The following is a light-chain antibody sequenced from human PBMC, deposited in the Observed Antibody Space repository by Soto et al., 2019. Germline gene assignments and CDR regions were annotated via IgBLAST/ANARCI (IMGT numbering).Light chain of an antibody. Sequence: DIQMTQSPSSLSASVGDRVTITCRASQNINSYLNWYQQKPGKSPRLLIYSASNLQTGVPSGFSGSGSGTDFTLTISSPQTEDFATYYCQQTQSFPLTFGGGTKVEI. V-gene: IGKV1-39*01. CDR1: QNINSY. CDR3: QQTQSFPLT. CDR2: SAS. J-gene: IGKJ4*01.